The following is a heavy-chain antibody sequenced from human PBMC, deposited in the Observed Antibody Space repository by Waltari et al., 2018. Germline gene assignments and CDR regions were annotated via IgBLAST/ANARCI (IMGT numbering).Heavy chain of an antibody. Sequence: QVQLQQWGAGLLKPSETLSLTCAVYGGSFSGYYWIWIRQPPGKGLEWIGEINHSGSTNYNPSLKRRVTVSVDTAKSQCSLKLSSVTAADTAVYYCSSGGTGYWGQGTLVTVSS. CDR1: GGSFSGYY. CDR2: INHSGST. CDR3: SSGGTGY. V-gene: IGHV4-34*01. J-gene: IGHJ4*02. D-gene: IGHD1-1*01.